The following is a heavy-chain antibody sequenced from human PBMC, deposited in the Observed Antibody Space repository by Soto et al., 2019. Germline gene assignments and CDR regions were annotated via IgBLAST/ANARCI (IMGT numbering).Heavy chain of an antibody. CDR1: GLAISSGGYY. CDR3: AREGPGIAAAGSTIDY. D-gene: IGHD6-13*01. Sequence: SETLSLTCTVSGLAISSGGYYWSWIRQHPGKGLEWIGHIYYSGSTYYNPSLKSRVTISVDTSKNQFSLKLSSVTAADTAVYYCAREGPGIAAAGSTIDYWGQGTLVTVSS. V-gene: IGHV4-31*03. J-gene: IGHJ4*02. CDR2: IYYSGST.